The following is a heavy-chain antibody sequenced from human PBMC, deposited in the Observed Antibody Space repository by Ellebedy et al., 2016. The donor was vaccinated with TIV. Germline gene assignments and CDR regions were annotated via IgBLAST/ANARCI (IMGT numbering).Heavy chain of an antibody. Sequence: MPGGSLRLSCTVSGGSIRSSSYYWGWIRQPPGKGLEWIGSIYYSGSTYYNPSLESRVTISGDTSRNQFSLKVTSVTAADTAVYYCASLPFYYDSSGYYYFDYWGQGTLVTVSS. D-gene: IGHD3-22*01. CDR1: GGSIRSSSYY. J-gene: IGHJ4*02. CDR2: IYYSGST. V-gene: IGHV4-39*01. CDR3: ASLPFYYDSSGYYYFDY.